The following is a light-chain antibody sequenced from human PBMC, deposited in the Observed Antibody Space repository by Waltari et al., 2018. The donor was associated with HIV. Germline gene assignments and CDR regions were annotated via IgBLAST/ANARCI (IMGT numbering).Light chain of an antibody. Sequence: EIVLPQSPATLSLSPGDSATLSCRASQSVSSGFLAWYQQKRGQAPRLLIYGASTRAKGIPDRFSGGGSGTDFTLTISSLDPEDFAVYYCHQYGSATYTFGQGTKLDIK. CDR1: QSVSSGF. CDR2: GAS. CDR3: HQYGSATYT. V-gene: IGKV3-20*01. J-gene: IGKJ2*01.